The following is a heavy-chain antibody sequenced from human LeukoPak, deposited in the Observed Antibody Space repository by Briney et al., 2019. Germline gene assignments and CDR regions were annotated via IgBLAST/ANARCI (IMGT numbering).Heavy chain of an antibody. CDR1: GFTFSDYS. CDR3: GRGNGDYGGVDY. J-gene: IGHJ4*02. Sequence: GGSLRLSCAVSGFTFSDYSMNWVRQAPGKGLEWVSYISSSNNIYYADSVKGRFTISRDNAKNSVWLQMNSLRAEDTAVYHCGRGNGDYGGVDYWGQGTLVTVSS. V-gene: IGHV3-48*01. CDR2: ISSSNNI. D-gene: IGHD4-17*01.